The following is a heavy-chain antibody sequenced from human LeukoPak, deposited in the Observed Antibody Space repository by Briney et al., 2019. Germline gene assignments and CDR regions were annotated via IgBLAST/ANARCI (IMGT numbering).Heavy chain of an antibody. CDR3: ARSNQADDY. D-gene: IGHD1-14*01. CDR1: GFTFSSYW. V-gene: IGHV3-74*01. CDR2: INLGGSSI. J-gene: IGHJ4*02. Sequence: GGSLRLSCAASGFTFSSYWMHWVRQVPGKGLVWVARINLGGSSITYADSVKGRFTISRGNAKNTLYLQMDGLRAEDTGVYYCARSNQADDYWGQGTLVTVSS.